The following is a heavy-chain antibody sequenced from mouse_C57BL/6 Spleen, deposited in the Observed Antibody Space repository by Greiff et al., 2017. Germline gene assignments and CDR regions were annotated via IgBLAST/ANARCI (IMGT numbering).Heavy chain of an antibody. CDR1: GYTFTSYW. CDR2: IDPSASYT. D-gene: IGHD4-1*01. CDR3: ARGTGTEAMDY. Sequence: QVQLQQPGAELVMPGASVKLSCKASGYTFTSYWMHWVKQRPGQGLEWIGEIDPSASYTNYNQKFKDKSTLTVDKSSSTAYMQLSSLTSEDSAVYYCARGTGTEAMDYWGQGTSVTVSS. J-gene: IGHJ4*01. V-gene: IGHV1-69*01.